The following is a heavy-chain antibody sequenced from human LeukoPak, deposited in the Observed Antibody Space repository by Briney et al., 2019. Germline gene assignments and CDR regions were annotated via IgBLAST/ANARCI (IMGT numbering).Heavy chain of an antibody. CDR1: GGSFSGFH. V-gene: IGHV4-34*01. CDR3: ARALSV. J-gene: IGHJ4*02. Sequence: SETLSLTCAVYGGSFSGFHWSWIRQPPGKGLEWIGEINHSGSTSYKPSLKSRVTISINTSKKQFSLKLSSVTAADTAVYYCARALSVWGQGTLVTVSS. CDR2: INHSGST.